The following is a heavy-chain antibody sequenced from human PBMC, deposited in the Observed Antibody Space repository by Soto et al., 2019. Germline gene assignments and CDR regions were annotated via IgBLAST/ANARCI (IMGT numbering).Heavy chain of an antibody. CDR1: GGTLSSYA. CDR2: IIPIFGTA. CDR3: ASLDYDSSGYPPYYFDY. D-gene: IGHD3-22*01. Sequence: SVKVSCKASGGTLSSYAISWVRQAPGQGLEWMGGIIPIFGTANYAQKFQGRVTITADESTSTAYMGLSSLRSEDTAVYYCASLDYDSSGYPPYYFDYWGQGTLVTVSS. J-gene: IGHJ4*02. V-gene: IGHV1-69*13.